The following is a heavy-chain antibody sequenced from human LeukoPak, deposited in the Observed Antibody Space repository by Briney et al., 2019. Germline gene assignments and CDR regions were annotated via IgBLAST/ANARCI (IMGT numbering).Heavy chain of an antibody. CDR2: LAYDGTNE. J-gene: IGHJ4*02. D-gene: IGHD3-10*01. V-gene: IGHV3-30*04. CDR3: ARGGPLGDTNRFDF. CDR1: GSTFTSYA. Sequence: GGSLRLSCAASGSTFTSYAMHWVRQAPGKGLEWVALLAYDGTNEYYAHSEKGRFTISRDNSNNTVSLQMNSLRLDDTAVYYCARGGPLGDTNRFDFWGQGTLVTVSS.